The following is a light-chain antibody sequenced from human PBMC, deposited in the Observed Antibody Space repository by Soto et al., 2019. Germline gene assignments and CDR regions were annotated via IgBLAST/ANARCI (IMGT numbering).Light chain of an antibody. CDR2: GAS. CDR3: QQYHNWPGT. V-gene: IGKV3-15*01. J-gene: IGKJ1*01. Sequence: EIVMTQSPATLSVSPGERATLSCRASQSVKSNSAWYQQKPGQAPRLLIYGASTRATGIPVRFRGSGSGIEFTLTISSLQSEDFAVYFCQQYHNWPGTFGQGTKVEIK. CDR1: QSVKSN.